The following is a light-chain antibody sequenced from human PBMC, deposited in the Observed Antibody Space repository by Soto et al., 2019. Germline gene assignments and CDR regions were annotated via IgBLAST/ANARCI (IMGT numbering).Light chain of an antibody. CDR3: QQYNNWPPWT. CDR1: QSVSSN. CDR2: GAS. V-gene: IGKV3-15*01. J-gene: IGKJ1*01. Sequence: IVMTQSPATLSVSTGERPTLSCRASQSVSSNLAWYQQKPGQAPRLLIYGASTRATGIPARFSGSGSGTEFTLTISSLQSEDFAVYYCQQYNNWPPWTFGQGTKV.